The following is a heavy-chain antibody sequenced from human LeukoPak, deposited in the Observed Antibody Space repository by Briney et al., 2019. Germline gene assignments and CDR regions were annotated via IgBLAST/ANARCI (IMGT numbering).Heavy chain of an antibody. CDR2: INPNSGGT. V-gene: IGHV1-2*04. CDR3: ARGAEGYSYGYGSDYFDY. CDR1: GYTFTGYY. D-gene: IGHD5-18*01. Sequence: ASVKVSCKASGYTFTGYYMHWVRQAPGQGLEWMGWINPNSGGTNYAQKFQGWVTMTRDTSISTAYMELSRLRSDDTAVYYCARGAEGYSYGYGSDYFDYWGQGTLVTVSS. J-gene: IGHJ4*02.